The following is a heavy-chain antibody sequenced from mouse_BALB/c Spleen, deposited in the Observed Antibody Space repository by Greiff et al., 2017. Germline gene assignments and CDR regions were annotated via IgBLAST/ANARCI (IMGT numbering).Heavy chain of an antibody. CDR1: GYSITSDYA. J-gene: IGHJ2*01. CDR3: ARWDYRYDACFDY. D-gene: IGHD2-14*01. CDR2: ISYSGST. V-gene: IGHV3-2*02. Sequence: VQLKESGPGLVKPSQSLSLTCTVTGYSITSDYAWNWIRQFPGNKLEWMGYISYSGSTSYNPSLKSRISITRDTSKNQFFLQLNSVTTEDTATYYCARWDYRYDACFDYWGQGTTLTVSS.